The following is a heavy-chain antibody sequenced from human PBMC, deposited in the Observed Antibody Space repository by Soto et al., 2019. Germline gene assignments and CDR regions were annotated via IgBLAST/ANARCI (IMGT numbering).Heavy chain of an antibody. J-gene: IGHJ3*02. CDR1: GFTFSSYG. V-gene: IGHV3-33*01. CDR3: ARATRTGGAFDI. CDR2: IWYDGSNK. D-gene: IGHD7-27*01. Sequence: GGSLRLSCAAPGFTFSSYGMHWVRQAPGKGLEWVAVIWYDGSNKYYADSVKGRFTISRDNSKNTLYLQMNSLRAEDTAVYYCARATRTGGAFDIWGQGTMVTVSS.